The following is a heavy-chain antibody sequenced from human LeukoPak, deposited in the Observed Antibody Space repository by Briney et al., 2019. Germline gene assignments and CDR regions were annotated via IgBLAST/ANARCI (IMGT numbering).Heavy chain of an antibody. Sequence: ASVKVSCKASGYTFTGYYMHWVRQAPGQGLEWMGWINLNSGGTNYAQKFQGRVTMTRDTSISTAYMELSRLRSDDTAVYYCARNYDFWSGYYFAYWGQETLVTVSS. CDR2: INLNSGGT. CDR1: GYTFTGYY. CDR3: ARNYDFWSGYYFAY. J-gene: IGHJ4*02. D-gene: IGHD3-3*01. V-gene: IGHV1-2*02.